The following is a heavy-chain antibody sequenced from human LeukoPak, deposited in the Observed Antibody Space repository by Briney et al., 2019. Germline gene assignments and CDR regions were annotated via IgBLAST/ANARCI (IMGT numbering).Heavy chain of an antibody. V-gene: IGHV3-15*01. D-gene: IGHD3-22*01. CDR1: GFTVSSNY. J-gene: IGHJ4*02. Sequence: GGSLRLSCAASGFTVSSNYMSWVRQAPGKGLEWVGRIKSKTDGGTTDYAAPVKGRFTISRDDSKNTLYLQMNSLKTEDTAVYYCTTDIPHPKWLLRPFDYWGQGTLVTVSS. CDR3: TTDIPHPKWLLRPFDY. CDR2: IKSKTDGGTT.